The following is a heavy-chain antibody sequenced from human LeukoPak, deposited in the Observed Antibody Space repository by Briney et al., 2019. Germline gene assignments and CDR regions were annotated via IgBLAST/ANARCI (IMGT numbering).Heavy chain of an antibody. J-gene: IGHJ4*02. CDR3: AKASSIYTWAFNY. D-gene: IGHD2-2*01. Sequence: GGSLRLSCAASGFTFSSYAMHWVRQAPGKGLEWVAVISYDGSNKYYADSVKGRFTISRDNSKNTLYLQMNSLRAEDTAVYYCAKASSIYTWAFNYWGQGALVTVSS. V-gene: IGHV3-30-3*01. CDR2: ISYDGSNK. CDR1: GFTFSSYA.